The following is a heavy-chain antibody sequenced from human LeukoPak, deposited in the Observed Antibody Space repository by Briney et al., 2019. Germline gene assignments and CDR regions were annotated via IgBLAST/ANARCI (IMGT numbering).Heavy chain of an antibody. Sequence: SQTLSLTCTVSGGSISSGDYYWSWIRQPPGKGLEWIGYIYYSGSTYYNPSLKSRVTISVDTSKNQFSLKLSSVTAADTAVYYCARLRYNWILPGPDAFDIWGQGTMVTVSS. V-gene: IGHV4-30-4*01. D-gene: IGHD1-1*01. CDR3: ARLRYNWILPGPDAFDI. J-gene: IGHJ3*02. CDR1: GGSISSGDYY. CDR2: IYYSGST.